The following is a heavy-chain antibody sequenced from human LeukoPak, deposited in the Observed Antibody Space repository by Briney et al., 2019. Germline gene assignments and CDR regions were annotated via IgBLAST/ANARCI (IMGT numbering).Heavy chain of an antibody. J-gene: IGHJ4*02. Sequence: SETLSLTCTVSGGSISSGGYYWSWIRQHPGKGLEWIGYIYYSGSTYYNPSLKSRVTISVDTSKNQFSLKLSSVTAADTAVYYCARRDAGSFFYWGQGTLVTVSS. CDR2: IYYSGST. CDR1: GGSISSGGYY. V-gene: IGHV4-31*03. CDR3: ARRDAGSFFY. D-gene: IGHD2/OR15-2a*01.